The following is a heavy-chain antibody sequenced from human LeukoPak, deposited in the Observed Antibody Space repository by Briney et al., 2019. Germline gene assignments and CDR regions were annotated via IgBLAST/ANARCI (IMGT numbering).Heavy chain of an antibody. CDR2: IIPIFGTA. CDR3: ATSGGCSSTSCPYRYYYYMDV. J-gene: IGHJ6*03. Sequence: ASVKVSCKASGGTFSSYAISWVRQAPGQGLEWMGGIIPIFGTANYAQKFQGRVTITADESTSTAYMELSSLRSEDTAVYYCATSGGCSSTSCPYRYYYYMDVWGKGTTVTVSS. V-gene: IGHV1-69*13. CDR1: GGTFSSYA. D-gene: IGHD2-2*01.